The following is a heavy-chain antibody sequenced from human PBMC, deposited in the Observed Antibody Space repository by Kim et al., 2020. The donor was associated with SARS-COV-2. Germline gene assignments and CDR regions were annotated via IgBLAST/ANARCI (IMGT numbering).Heavy chain of an antibody. CDR3: ARVKWDGSSWFDHYFYYA. Sequence: SETLSLTCTVSGGSIRNYYWSCIRQPAGKGLEWIGRIHTSGNTNYNPSLKSRVTMSVDTSKNQFSLTLSSVTAADTAVYYCARVKWDGSSWFDHYFYYA. J-gene: IGHJ6*01. CDR2: IHTSGNT. V-gene: IGHV4-4*07. D-gene: IGHD6-13*01. CDR1: GGSIRNYY.